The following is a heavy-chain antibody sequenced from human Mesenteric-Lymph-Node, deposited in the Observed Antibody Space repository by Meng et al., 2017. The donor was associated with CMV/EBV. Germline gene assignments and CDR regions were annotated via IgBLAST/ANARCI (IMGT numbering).Heavy chain of an antibody. V-gene: IGHV4-34*01. D-gene: IGHD3-9*01. J-gene: IGHJ4*02. CDR2: INHSGST. CDR3: ARGSSYDILTGYFDY. CDR1: GGSFSGYY. Sequence: QVQLHQWGAGVLKPAETLSVTCAVYGGSFSGYYWNWIRQSPEKGLEWIGEINHSGSTTYNPSFTSRIIISVDTSTNQISLNMSSATAADTAVYYCARGSSYDILTGYFDYWGQGALVTVSS.